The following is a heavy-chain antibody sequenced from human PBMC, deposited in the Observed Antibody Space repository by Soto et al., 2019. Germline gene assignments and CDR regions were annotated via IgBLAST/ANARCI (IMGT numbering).Heavy chain of an antibody. V-gene: IGHV4-59*01. Sequence: SETLSLTCTVSGGSISSYYWSWIRQPPGKGLEWIGYIYYSGSTNYNPSLKSRVTISVDTSKNQFSLKLSSVTAADTAVYYCARAQRWLRLYQFDYSAQGTLVTGSS. J-gene: IGHJ4*02. CDR3: ARAQRWLRLYQFDY. CDR2: IYYSGST. CDR1: GGSISSYY. D-gene: IGHD3-16*01.